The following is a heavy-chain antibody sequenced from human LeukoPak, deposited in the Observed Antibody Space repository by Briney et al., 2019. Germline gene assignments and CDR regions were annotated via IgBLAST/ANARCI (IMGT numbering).Heavy chain of an antibody. CDR1: GYSFINYW. V-gene: IGHV5-51*01. D-gene: IGHD6-19*01. CDR2: IYPGDSDT. CDR3: ARRSAVARFDY. J-gene: IGHJ4*02. Sequence: GESLKISCKGSGYSFINYWIGWVRQMPGKGLEWMGIIYPGDSDTRYSPSFQGQVTISADKSIRTAYLQWSSLKASDTAIYYCARRSAVARFDYWGQGTWSPSPQ.